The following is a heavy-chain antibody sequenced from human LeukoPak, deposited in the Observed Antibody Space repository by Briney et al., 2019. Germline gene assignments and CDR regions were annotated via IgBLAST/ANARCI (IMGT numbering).Heavy chain of an antibody. V-gene: IGHV3-11*01. CDR2: INIGGTNT. CDR3: ATDGAGFDT. CDR1: GFTFNDYY. Sequence: GGSLRLSCAASGFTFNDYYMSWIRQAPGKGLEWLSYINIGGTNTHYADSVKSRFTISRDNAKKSLYLEMNNLRAEDTAVYYCATDGAGFDTWGQGVLVTVSS. J-gene: IGHJ5*02.